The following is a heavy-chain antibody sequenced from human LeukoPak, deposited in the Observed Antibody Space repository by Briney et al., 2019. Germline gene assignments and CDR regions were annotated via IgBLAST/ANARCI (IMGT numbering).Heavy chain of an antibody. CDR1: GGTFSSYA. V-gene: IGHV1-69*04. D-gene: IGHD2-2*02. CDR2: IIPILGIA. Sequence: ASVKVSCKASGGTFSSYAISWVRQAPGQGLEWMGRIIPILGIANYAQKFQGRVTITADKSTSTAYMELRSLRSDDTAVYYCARAYCSSTSCYTRRYYFDYWGQGTLVTVSS. J-gene: IGHJ4*02. CDR3: ARAYCSSTSCYTRRYYFDY.